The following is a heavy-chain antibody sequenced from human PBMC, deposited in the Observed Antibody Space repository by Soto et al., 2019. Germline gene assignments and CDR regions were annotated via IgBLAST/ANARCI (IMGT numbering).Heavy chain of an antibody. V-gene: IGHV3-7*01. Sequence: GGSLRLSCAASGFTFSSYWMSWVRQAPGKGLEWVANIKQDGSEKYYVDSVKGRFTTPKDNAKNSLYLQMNSLRAEDTAVYYCARGGYSSGWYELAFDIWGQGTMVTVSS. D-gene: IGHD6-19*01. J-gene: IGHJ3*02. CDR3: ARGGYSSGWYELAFDI. CDR1: GFTFSSYW. CDR2: IKQDGSEK.